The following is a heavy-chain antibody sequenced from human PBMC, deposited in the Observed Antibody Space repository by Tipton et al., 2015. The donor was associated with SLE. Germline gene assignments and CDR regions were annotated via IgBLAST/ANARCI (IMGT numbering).Heavy chain of an antibody. V-gene: IGHV3-23*01. CDR1: GFTFSSYA. D-gene: IGHD3-3*01. CDR3: AKLPDYDFWSGYPKDYYFDY. CDR2: ISGSGGST. J-gene: IGHJ4*02. Sequence: SLRLSCAASGFTFSSYAMSWVRQAPGKGLEWVSAISGSGGSTYYADSVKGRFTISRDNSKNTLYLQMNSLRAEDTAVYYCAKLPDYDFWSGYPKDYYFDYWGQGTLVTVSS.